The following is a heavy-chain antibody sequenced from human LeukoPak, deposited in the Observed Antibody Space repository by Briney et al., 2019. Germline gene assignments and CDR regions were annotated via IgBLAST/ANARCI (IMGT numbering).Heavy chain of an antibody. V-gene: IGHV3-30*18. D-gene: IGHD3-10*01. CDR2: ISYDGSNK. CDR1: GFTFSSYG. J-gene: IGHJ4*02. Sequence: VKPGGSLRLSCAASGFTFSSYGMHWVRQAPGKGLEWVAVISYDGSNKYYADSVKGRFTISRDNSKNTLYLQMNSLRAEDTAVYYCAKGTGIRDPFDYWGQGTLVTVSS. CDR3: AKGTGIRDPFDY.